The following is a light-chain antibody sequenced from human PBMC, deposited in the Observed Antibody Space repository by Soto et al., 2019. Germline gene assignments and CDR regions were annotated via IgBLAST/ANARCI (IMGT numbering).Light chain of an antibody. J-gene: IGLJ3*02. V-gene: IGLV8-61*01. Sequence: QTVVTQEPSFSVSPGRTVTLTCGFSSGSVSTSNYPTWYQQTPGQAPRTLIYSTNTRSSGVPDRFSGSILGSKAALTITGAQSDDESDYYCVLYLGSAVWVFGGGTKLTVL. CDR3: VLYLGSAVWV. CDR2: STN. CDR1: SGSVSTSNY.